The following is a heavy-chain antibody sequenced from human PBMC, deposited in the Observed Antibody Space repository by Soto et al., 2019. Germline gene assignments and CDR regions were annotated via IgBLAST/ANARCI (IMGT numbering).Heavy chain of an antibody. CDR3: ARDIGHCSSGNCYSDYLDY. CDR1: GFSFSRSG. D-gene: IGHD2-15*01. Sequence: LVESGGGVVQPGTSLRLSCETSGFSFSRSGMHWVRQAPGKGLEWVAIVLFDGGGINYADSVKGRFTVSRDNSKNTLYLQMNSLKDEDTAVYYCARDIGHCSSGNCYSDYLDYWGQGTLVIVSS. J-gene: IGHJ4*02. CDR2: VLFDGGGI. V-gene: IGHV3-33*01.